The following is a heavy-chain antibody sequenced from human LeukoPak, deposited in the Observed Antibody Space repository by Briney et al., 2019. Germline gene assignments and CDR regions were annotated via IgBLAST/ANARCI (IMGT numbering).Heavy chain of an antibody. J-gene: IGHJ4*02. CDR3: AKDRFGDYYFDY. V-gene: IGHV3-53*01. D-gene: IGHD3-10*01. Sequence: PGGSLRLSCAASGFTVSNNYMNWVRQAPGKGLEWVSVIYSGGNTYYADSVKGRFTISRDNSKNTLYLQMNSLRAEDTAIYYCAKDRFGDYYFDYWGQGTLVTVSS. CDR1: GFTVSNNY. CDR2: IYSGGNT.